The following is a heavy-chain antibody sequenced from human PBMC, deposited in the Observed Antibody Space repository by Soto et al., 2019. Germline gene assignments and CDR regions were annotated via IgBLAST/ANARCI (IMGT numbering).Heavy chain of an antibody. Sequence: QMQLVQSGPEVKKPGTSVKVSCKASGFTFTSSAMQWVRQARGQRLEWIGWIVVGSGNTNYAQKFQERVTITRDMSXSXXYMELSSLRSEDTAVYYCAAGLRYPPYYYYYGMDVWGQGTTVTVSS. CDR2: IVVGSGNT. V-gene: IGHV1-58*02. J-gene: IGHJ6*02. CDR1: GFTFTSSA. D-gene: IGHD3-9*01. CDR3: AAGLRYPPYYYYYGMDV.